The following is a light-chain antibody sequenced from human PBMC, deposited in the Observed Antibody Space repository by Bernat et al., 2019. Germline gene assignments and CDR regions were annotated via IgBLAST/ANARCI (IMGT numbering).Light chain of an antibody. CDR3: QQYNNWPPLT. V-gene: IGKV3-15*01. CDR2: GAS. CDR1: QSVDNK. Sequence: EIVMTQSPATLSLSPGERATLSCRASQSVDNKLAWYQQRPGQAPRLLIYGASTRATGVPARFSGGGSGIEFTLTISSLQSEDFAIYFCQQYNNWPPLTFGQGTKVEIK. J-gene: IGKJ1*01.